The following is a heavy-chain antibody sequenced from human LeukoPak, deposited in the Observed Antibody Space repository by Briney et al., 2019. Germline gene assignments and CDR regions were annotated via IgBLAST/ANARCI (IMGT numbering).Heavy chain of an antibody. CDR1: GFSFDTYA. CDR3: ARELFGSGSYPDF. Sequence: GGSLRLSCAASGFSFDTYAMHWVRQAPGQGLEWVALIWHDGNHKFYSNSVRGQFTISRDNSKNTVYLQMNNLRPDDTAVYYCARELFGSGSYPDFWGQGTVVTVSS. CDR2: IWHDGNHK. V-gene: IGHV3-33*01. J-gene: IGHJ4*02. D-gene: IGHD3-10*01.